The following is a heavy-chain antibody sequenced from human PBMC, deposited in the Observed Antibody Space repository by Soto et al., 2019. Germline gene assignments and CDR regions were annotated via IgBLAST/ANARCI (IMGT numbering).Heavy chain of an antibody. CDR3: ARDFAGGGYSYAEGGY. J-gene: IGHJ4*02. D-gene: IGHD5-18*01. CDR1: GYTFTSYY. Sequence: QVQLVQSGAEVKKPGASVKFSCKASGYTFTSYYMHWVRQAPGQGLEWMGIINPSGGSTSYAQKFQGRVTMTRDTSTSTVYMELSSLRSEDTAVYYCARDFAGGGYSYAEGGYWGQGTLVTVSS. V-gene: IGHV1-46*01. CDR2: INPSGGST.